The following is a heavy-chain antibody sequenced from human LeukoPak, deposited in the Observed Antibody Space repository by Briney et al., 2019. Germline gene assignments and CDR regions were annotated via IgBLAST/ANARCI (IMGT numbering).Heavy chain of an antibody. Sequence: ASVKVSCKVSGYTLTELSMHWVRQAPGKGLEWMGGFDPEDGETIYAQKFQGRVTMTEDTSTDTAYMELSSLRSEDTAVYYCASRSGSYYKDDAFDIWGQGTMVTVSS. J-gene: IGHJ3*02. CDR1: GYTLTELS. V-gene: IGHV1-24*01. CDR3: ASRSGSYYKDDAFDI. CDR2: FDPEDGET. D-gene: IGHD3-10*01.